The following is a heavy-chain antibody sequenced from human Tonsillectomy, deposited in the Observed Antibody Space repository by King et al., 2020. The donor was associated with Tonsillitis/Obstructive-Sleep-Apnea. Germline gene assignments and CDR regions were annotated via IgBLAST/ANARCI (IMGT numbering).Heavy chain of an antibody. J-gene: IGHJ4*02. D-gene: IGHD1-26*01. V-gene: IGHV4-34*01. CDR3: ARERYSGSYGFDY. CDR2: INHSGST. CDR1: GGSFSGYY. Sequence: VQLQQWGAGLLKPSETLSLTCAVYGGSFSGYYWSWIRQPPGKGLEWIGEINHSGSTNYNPSLKSRVTISVDTSKNQFSLKLSSVTAADTAVYYCARERYSGSYGFDYWRQGTLVTVSS.